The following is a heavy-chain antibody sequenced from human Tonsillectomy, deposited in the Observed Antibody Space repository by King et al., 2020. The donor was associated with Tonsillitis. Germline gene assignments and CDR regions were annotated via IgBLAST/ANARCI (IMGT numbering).Heavy chain of an antibody. CDR1: GFTFSDYY. CDR3: ARSYYPPYMDV. Sequence: VQLVESGGGSVKPGGSLRLSCAASGFTFSDYYMSWIRQAPGKGLEWVSYISGGSTYTSYADSVKGRFTISRDDAKNLLYLHMNRLSAEDTAVYYCARSYYPPYMDVWGKGTTVTVSS. V-gene: IGHV3-11*05. D-gene: IGHD2-21*01. J-gene: IGHJ6*03. CDR2: ISGGSTYT.